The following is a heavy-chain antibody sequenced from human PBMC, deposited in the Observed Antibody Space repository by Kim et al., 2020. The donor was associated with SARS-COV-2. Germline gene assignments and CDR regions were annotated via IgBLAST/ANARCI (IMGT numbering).Heavy chain of an antibody. CDR2: IKQDGSEK. J-gene: IGHJ3*02. D-gene: IGHD3-22*01. V-gene: IGHV3-7*03. CDR3: ARDGNDYYDSSGYYGWGNDAFDI. CDR1: GFTFSSYW. Sequence: GGSLRLSCAASGFTFSSYWMSWVRQAPGKGLEWVANIKQDGSEKYYVDSVKGRFTISRDNAKNSLYLQMNSLRAEDTAVYYCARDGNDYYDSSGYYGWGNDAFDIWGQGTMVTVSS.